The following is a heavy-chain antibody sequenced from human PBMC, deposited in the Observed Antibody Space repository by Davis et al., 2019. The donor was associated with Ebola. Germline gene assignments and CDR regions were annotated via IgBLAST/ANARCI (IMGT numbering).Heavy chain of an antibody. CDR1: GGTFSSYG. CDR2: ISAYNGNT. J-gene: IGHJ4*02. Sequence: ASVKVSCKASGGTFSSYGISWVRQAPGQGLEWMGWISAYNGNTNYAQKLQVRVTMNTDTSTSTAYMELRSLRSDDTAVYYCARGYSGSRRLEYWGQGTLVTVSS. V-gene: IGHV1-18*01. CDR3: ARGYSGSRRLEY. D-gene: IGHD1-26*01.